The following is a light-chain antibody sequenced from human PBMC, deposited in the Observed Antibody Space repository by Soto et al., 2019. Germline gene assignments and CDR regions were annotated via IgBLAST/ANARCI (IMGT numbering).Light chain of an antibody. CDR3: QQYGSSLT. CDR1: QSVYSSY. Sequence: EIVLTQSPGTLSWSPGERATLSCRASQSVYSSYLAWYQQTPGQSPRLLIYGASNRASGIPDRFGGSGSGTDFTLTISRLEPEDFAVYYWQQYGSSLTFGHGTRLEIK. V-gene: IGKV3-20*01. J-gene: IGKJ5*01. CDR2: GAS.